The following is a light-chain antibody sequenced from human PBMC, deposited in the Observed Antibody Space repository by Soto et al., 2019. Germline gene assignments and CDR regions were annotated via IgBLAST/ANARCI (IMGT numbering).Light chain of an antibody. Sequence: DIVMTQSPDSLAVSLGERATINCKSSQSVLYSSNNKNYLAWYQQKPGQPPKMVIYWASTRESGVPDRFSGSGSGIYFTLTISSLQAEDVAVYYCQQYYRTTPTFGQGTKLEIK. V-gene: IGKV4-1*01. CDR1: QSVLYSSNNKNY. CDR2: WAS. J-gene: IGKJ2*01. CDR3: QQYYRTTPT.